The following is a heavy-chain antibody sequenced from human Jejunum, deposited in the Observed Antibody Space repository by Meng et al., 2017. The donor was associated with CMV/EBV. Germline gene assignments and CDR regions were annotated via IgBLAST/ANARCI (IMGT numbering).Heavy chain of an antibody. D-gene: IGHD3-3*01. CDR3: ARGNDFRYGMDV. Sequence: WAASGFSVSSDTMNWVRQDPGKGLEWVSSISRGYTYYADSVKGRLTISGDNAKNSVYLQMNSLRAEDTAVYYCARGNDFRYGMDVWVQGTTVTVSS. CDR1: GFSVSSDT. CDR2: ISRGYT. V-gene: IGHV3-21*01. J-gene: IGHJ6*02.